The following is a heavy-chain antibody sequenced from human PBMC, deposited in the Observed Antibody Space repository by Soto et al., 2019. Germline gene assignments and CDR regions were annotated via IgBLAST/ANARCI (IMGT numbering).Heavy chain of an antibody. CDR3: ARSLLEWLLYSYYYYGMDV. V-gene: IGHV3-30-3*01. J-gene: IGHJ6*02. D-gene: IGHD3-3*01. CDR2: ISYDGSNK. CDR1: GFTFSSYA. Sequence: VQLVESGGGLVQPGGSLRLSCAASGFTFSSYAMHWVRQAPGKGLEWVAVISYDGSNKYYADSVKGRFTISRDNSKNTLYLQMNSLRAEDTAVYYCARSLLEWLLYSYYYYGMDVWGQGTTVTVSS.